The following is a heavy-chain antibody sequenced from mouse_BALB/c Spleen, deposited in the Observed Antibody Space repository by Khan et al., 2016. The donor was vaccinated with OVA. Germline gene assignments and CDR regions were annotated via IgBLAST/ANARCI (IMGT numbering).Heavy chain of an antibody. CDR2: VSPGSGSP. D-gene: IGHD1-1*01. V-gene: IGHV1S41*01. Sequence: DLVKPGASVKLSCKASGYTFTSYWINWIKQRPGQGLEWIGRVSPGSGSPYYNEMFKGKATVTVDKSASTAYIQLNSLSSEDSAVYFCTRSNDYGNSLYAMDYWGQGTSVTVSS. CDR3: TRSNDYGNSLYAMDY. J-gene: IGHJ4*01. CDR1: GYTFTSYW.